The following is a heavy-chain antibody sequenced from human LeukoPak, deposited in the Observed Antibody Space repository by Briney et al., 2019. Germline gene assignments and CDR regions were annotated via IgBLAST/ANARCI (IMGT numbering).Heavy chain of an antibody. D-gene: IGHD4-17*01. CDR2: ISSNGGST. Sequence: GGSLRLSCAASGFTFSSYAMHWVRQAPGKGLEYVSAISSNGGSTYYANSVKGRFTISRDNSKNTLYLQMGSLRAEDTAVYYCARDSMMTTVTTAGPYYFDYWGQGTLVTVSS. CDR1: GFTFSSYA. J-gene: IGHJ4*02. V-gene: IGHV3-64*01. CDR3: ARDSMMTTVTTAGPYYFDY.